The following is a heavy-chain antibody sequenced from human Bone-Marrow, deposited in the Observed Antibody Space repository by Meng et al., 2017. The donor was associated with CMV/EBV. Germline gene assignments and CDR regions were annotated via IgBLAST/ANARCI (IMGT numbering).Heavy chain of an antibody. J-gene: IGHJ4*02. D-gene: IGHD6-25*01. CDR1: GFTFSTYA. CDR2: TSYDESDI. V-gene: IGHV3-30*18. Sequence: CAASGFTFSTYAMHWVRQAPGRGLEWVAVTSYDESDIYYADSVKGRFTISRDNSKNTLYLQMNSLRVEDTAVYYCAKIRIAAGPFDYWGQGTLDTVSS. CDR3: AKIRIAAGPFDY.